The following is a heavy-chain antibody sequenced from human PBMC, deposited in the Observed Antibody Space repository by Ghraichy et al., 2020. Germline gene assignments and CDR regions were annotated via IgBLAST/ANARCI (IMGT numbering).Heavy chain of an antibody. Sequence: SQTLSLTCTVSGGSISSYYWSWIRQPPGKGLEWIGYIYYSGSTNYNPSLKSRVTISVDTSKNQFSLKLSSVTAADTAVYYCARGQRLWGSGSYSAFDIWGQGTIVTVSS. J-gene: IGHJ3*02. CDR2: IYYSGST. CDR1: GGSISSYY. CDR3: ARGQRLWGSGSYSAFDI. D-gene: IGHD3-10*01. V-gene: IGHV4-59*01.